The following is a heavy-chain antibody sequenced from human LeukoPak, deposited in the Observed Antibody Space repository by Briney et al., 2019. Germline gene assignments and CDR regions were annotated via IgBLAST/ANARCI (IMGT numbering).Heavy chain of an antibody. V-gene: IGHV3-30*03. Sequence: GGSLRLSCAASGFTFSSYGMHWVRQAPGKGLEWVAVISYDGSNKYYADSVKGRFTISRDNSKNTLYLQMNSLRAEDTAMYYCARGVANDYESSGYQNWGQGTLVTVSS. D-gene: IGHD3-22*01. CDR1: GFTFSSYG. CDR2: ISYDGSNK. CDR3: ARGVANDYESSGYQN. J-gene: IGHJ4*02.